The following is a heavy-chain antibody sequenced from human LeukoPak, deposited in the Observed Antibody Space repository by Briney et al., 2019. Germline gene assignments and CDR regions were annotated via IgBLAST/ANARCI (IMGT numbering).Heavy chain of an antibody. Sequence: GESLKISCKGSGYSFTSYWIGWVRQMPGKGLEWMGIIYPGDSDTRYSPSFQGQVTISADKSISTAYLQWSSLKASDTAMYYCARGTRDGYNWNPSWYFDYWGQGTLVTVSS. D-gene: IGHD5-24*01. CDR3: ARGTRDGYNWNPSWYFDY. V-gene: IGHV5-51*01. CDR2: IYPGDSDT. CDR1: GYSFTSYW. J-gene: IGHJ4*02.